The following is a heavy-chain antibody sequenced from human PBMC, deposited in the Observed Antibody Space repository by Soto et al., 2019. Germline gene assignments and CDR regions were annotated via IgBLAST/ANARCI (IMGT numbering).Heavy chain of an antibody. J-gene: IGHJ6*02. CDR2: ISAYNGNK. V-gene: IGHV1-18*01. CDR1: GYAFTSYG. Sequence: GGSVKVSCKAAGYAFTSYGISWVRQAPGQGLEWMGWISAYNGNKNYEQKLPGRVTMTTDTSTSTAYMELRSLRSDDTAVSYCEREIVVVPAAILIYGMDVWGQGTRVTVSS. D-gene: IGHD2-2*02. CDR3: EREIVVVPAAILIYGMDV.